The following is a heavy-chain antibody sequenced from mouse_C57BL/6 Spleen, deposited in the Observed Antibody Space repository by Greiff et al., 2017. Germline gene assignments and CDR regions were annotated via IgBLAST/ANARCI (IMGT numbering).Heavy chain of an antibody. D-gene: IGHD1-1*01. Sequence: EVQLKESGPGLVKPSQSLSLTCSVTGYSITSGYYWNWIRQFPGNKLEWMGYISYDGSNNYNPSLKNRISITRDTSKNQFFLKLNSVTTEDTATYYCASDGSSHYAMDYWGQGTSVTVSS. V-gene: IGHV3-6*01. J-gene: IGHJ4*01. CDR3: ASDGSSHYAMDY. CDR2: ISYDGSN. CDR1: GYSITSGYY.